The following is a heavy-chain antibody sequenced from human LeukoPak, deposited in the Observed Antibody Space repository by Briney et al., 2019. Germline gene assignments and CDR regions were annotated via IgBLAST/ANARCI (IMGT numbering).Heavy chain of an antibody. D-gene: IGHD3-3*01. Sequence: ESFSDGGTTDYAAPVKGRFTISRDDAKNTLFLQMNSLKTEDSALYYCSTDFYYFWSGPLWGQGSLVTVSS. CDR3: STDFYYFWSGPL. CDR2: ESFSDGGTT. J-gene: IGHJ4*02. V-gene: IGHV3-15*04.